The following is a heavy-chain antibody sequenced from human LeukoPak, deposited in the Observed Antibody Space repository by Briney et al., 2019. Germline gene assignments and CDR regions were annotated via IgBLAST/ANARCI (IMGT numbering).Heavy chain of an antibody. CDR3: ARDLSETDAFDI. CDR1: GYTFTSYG. J-gene: IGHJ3*02. D-gene: IGHD2/OR15-2a*01. CDR2: ISAYNGNT. Sequence: GASVKVSCTASGYTFTSYGISWVRQAPGQGLEWMGWISAYNGNTNYAQRLQGRVTMTTDTSTSTAYMELRSLRSDDTAVYYCARDLSETDAFDIWGQGTMVTVSS. V-gene: IGHV1-18*01.